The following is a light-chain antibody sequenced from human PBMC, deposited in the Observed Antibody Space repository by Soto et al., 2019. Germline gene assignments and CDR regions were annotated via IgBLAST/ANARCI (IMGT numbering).Light chain of an antibody. CDR1: SSNIGGNS. J-gene: IGLJ1*01. Sequence: QSVLTQPPSVSATPGQTVTISCSGSSSNIGGNSVSWYQQLPGTAPKLLIYDGNKRPSGIPDRFSGSKSGTSATLGITGFQPGDEADYYCASWDSSLSAYVFGTGTKVTVL. CDR2: DGN. CDR3: ASWDSSLSAYV. V-gene: IGLV1-51*01.